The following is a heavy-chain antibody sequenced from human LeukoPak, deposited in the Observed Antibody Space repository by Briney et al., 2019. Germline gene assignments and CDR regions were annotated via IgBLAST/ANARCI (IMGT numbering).Heavy chain of an antibody. CDR1: GGTFSSYT. J-gene: IGHJ6*02. CDR3: ARDIRVDYGHYCYGMDV. V-gene: IGHV1-69*04. Sequence: SVKVSCKASGGTFSSYTISWVRQAPGQGLDWMGRIIPMVGVANYAQKFQGRVTIIADKSTSTAYMELSSLRSEDTAVYYCARDIRVDYGHYCYGMDVWGQGTTVTVSS. D-gene: IGHD4-17*01. CDR2: IIPMVGVA.